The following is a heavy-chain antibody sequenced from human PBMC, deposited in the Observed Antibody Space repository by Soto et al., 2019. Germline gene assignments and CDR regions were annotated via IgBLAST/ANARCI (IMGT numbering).Heavy chain of an antibody. D-gene: IGHD6-13*01. Sequence: PSETLSLTCTVSGASISGYHWSWIRQFPGKGLECLGYISYSGATNYNPSLKSRVTMSIDTSKNQFSLQLNSVTAADTAVYYCVRGKVAAGFDYWGQGALVT. CDR1: GASISGYH. J-gene: IGHJ4*02. CDR3: VRGKVAAGFDY. CDR2: ISYSGAT. V-gene: IGHV4-59*08.